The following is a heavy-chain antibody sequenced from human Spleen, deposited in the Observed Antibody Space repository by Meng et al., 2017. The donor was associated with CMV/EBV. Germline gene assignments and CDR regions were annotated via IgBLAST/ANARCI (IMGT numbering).Heavy chain of an antibody. CDR1: SLMCFF. D-gene: IGHD6-13*01. V-gene: IGHV4-34*01. CDR2: INHSGST. J-gene: IGHJ5*02. Sequence: SLMCFFWSWIRPPPRKGPEWFGEINHSGSTNYDPSLKGRVTISVDTSKTQFSLQLSSVTAADTAVYYCARGRRSSSWYKNWFDPWGQGTLVTVSS. CDR3: ARGRRSSSWYKNWFDP.